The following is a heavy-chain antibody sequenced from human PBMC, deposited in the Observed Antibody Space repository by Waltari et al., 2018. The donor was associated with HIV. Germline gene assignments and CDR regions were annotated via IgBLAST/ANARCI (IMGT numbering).Heavy chain of an antibody. J-gene: IGHJ3*02. CDR2: ISWNRDTI. CDR3: TKVGMTTVTSYAIEI. D-gene: IGHD4-17*01. V-gene: IGHV3-9*01. CDR1: GFNFDDYA. Sequence: EVQLVESGGGLVQPGGSLRLYCEASGFNFDDYAMHWVRQAPGKGLEWVSGISWNRDTIGYADSVKGRFTISRDNAKNSLSLQMTSLRAEDTALYYCTKVGMTTVTSYAIEIWGQGTMVTVSS.